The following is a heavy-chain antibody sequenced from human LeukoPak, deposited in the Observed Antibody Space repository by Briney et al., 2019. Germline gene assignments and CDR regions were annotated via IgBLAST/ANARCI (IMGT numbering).Heavy chain of an antibody. CDR3: ARRIGLITMVRGVITQNLYYYYMDV. CDR1: GFTFSSYS. J-gene: IGHJ6*03. V-gene: IGHV3-21*01. CDR2: ISSSSSYI. D-gene: IGHD3-10*01. Sequence: GGSLRLSCAASGFTFSSYSMNWVRQAPGKGLEWVSSISSSSSYIYYADSVKGRFTISRDNAKNSLYLQMNSLRAEDTAVYYCARRIGLITMVRGVITQNLYYYYMDVWGKGTTVTVSS.